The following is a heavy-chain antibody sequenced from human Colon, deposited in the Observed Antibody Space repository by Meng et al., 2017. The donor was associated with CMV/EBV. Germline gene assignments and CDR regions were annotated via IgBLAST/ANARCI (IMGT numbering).Heavy chain of an antibody. CDR3: ARGRQYQLPLDY. J-gene: IGHJ4*02. CDR2: ISSSGSTI. CDR1: GFTFSDYY. V-gene: IGHV3-11*01. Sequence: GESLKISCAASGFTFSDYYMSWIRQAPGKGLEWVSYISSSGSTIYYAASVKGRFTISRDNAKNSLYLQMNSLRAEDTAVYYCARGRQYQLPLDYWGQGTLVTVSS. D-gene: IGHD2-2*01.